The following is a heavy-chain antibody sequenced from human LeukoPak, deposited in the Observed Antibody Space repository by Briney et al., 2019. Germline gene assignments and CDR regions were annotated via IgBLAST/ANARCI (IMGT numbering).Heavy chain of an antibody. CDR1: GYTFTNYY. D-gene: IGHD3-22*01. Sequence: ASVKVSCKASGYTFTNYYMYWVRQAPGQGLEWMGIINPSAGTTSYAQRFQGRVTMTRDTSTSTVYMELSSLRSEDTAVYYCARGYYYDSNGYYTGGDYWGQGTLVTVSS. CDR3: ARGYYYDSNGYYTGGDY. V-gene: IGHV1-46*01. CDR2: INPSAGTT. J-gene: IGHJ4*02.